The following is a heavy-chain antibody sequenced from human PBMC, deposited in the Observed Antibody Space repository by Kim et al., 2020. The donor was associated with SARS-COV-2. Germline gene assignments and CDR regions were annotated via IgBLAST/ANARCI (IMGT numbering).Heavy chain of an antibody. CDR3: AGSNVYFFGLDV. D-gene: IGHD1-26*01. Sequence: GGSLRLSCVASRLTLRSYSMNWVRQAPGKGLEWVGYISPSCSSIYYADSVKGRFIMSRDNAKNSLFLQMDSLRDDDTALYYCAGSNVYFFGLDVWGQGTTFTVSS. V-gene: IGHV3-48*02. CDR2: ISPSCSSI. J-gene: IGHJ6*02. CDR1: RLTLRSYS.